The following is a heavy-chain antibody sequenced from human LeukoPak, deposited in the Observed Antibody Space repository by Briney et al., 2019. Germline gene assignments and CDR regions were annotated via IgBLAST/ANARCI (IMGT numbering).Heavy chain of an antibody. CDR3: ARANRDYGGNDY. CDR1: GGSISSYY. J-gene: IGHJ4*02. CDR2: IYYSGST. V-gene: IGHV4-59*01. Sequence: SETLSLTXTVSGGSISSYYWSWIRQPPGKGLEWIGYIYYSGSTNYNPSLKSRVTISVDTSKNQFSLKLSSVTAADTAVYYCARANRDYGGNDYWGQGTLVTVSS. D-gene: IGHD4-23*01.